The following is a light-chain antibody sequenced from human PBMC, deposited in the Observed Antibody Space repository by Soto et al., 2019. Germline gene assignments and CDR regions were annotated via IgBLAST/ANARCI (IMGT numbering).Light chain of an antibody. CDR1: QSVSST. J-gene: IGKJ1*01. CDR3: QQYNNWPWT. CDR2: GAS. Sequence: ETVMTQSPATLSVSPGERATLSCRASQSVSSTLAWYQQKPGQPPRLLIYGASTRATGIPARFSGSGPGTEFPLTISILMSEDFAMYYCQQYNNWPWTFGQGTKVEI. V-gene: IGKV3-15*01.